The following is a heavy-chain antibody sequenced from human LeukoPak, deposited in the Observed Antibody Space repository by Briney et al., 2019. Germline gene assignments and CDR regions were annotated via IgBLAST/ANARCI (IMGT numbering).Heavy chain of an antibody. J-gene: IGHJ4*02. CDR2: INPNSGDT. D-gene: IGHD2-2*01. V-gene: IGHV1-2*02. CDR3: ARANFLYCSSTTCLFDY. CDR1: GYTFTDYY. Sequence: GASVKVSCKASGYTFTDYYLHWVRQAPGQGFEWMGWINPNSGDTNYAQKFQGRVTMTRDPSISTAHMEMSRLRSDDTAVYYCARANFLYCSSTTCLFDYWGQGTLVTVSS.